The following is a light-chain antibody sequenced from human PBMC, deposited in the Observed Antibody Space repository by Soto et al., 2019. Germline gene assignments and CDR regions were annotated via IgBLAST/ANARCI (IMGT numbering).Light chain of an antibody. CDR2: GAF. CDR3: QQYNDWPLT. V-gene: IGKV3-15*01. CDR1: QSVRSN. J-gene: IGKJ1*01. Sequence: EIVMTQSPVTLSVSPGERATLSCRASQSVRSNLAWYQQKPGQAPSLLIYGAFTRATGIQTRFSGTGSGTEFTLTISSLQSEDFALYYCQQYNDWPLTFGQGTKVEV.